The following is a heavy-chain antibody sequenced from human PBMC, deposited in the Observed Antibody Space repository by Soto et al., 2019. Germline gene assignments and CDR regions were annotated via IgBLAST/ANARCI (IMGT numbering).Heavy chain of an antibody. CDR1: GFSLSTGGVG. CDR3: AHSRCGGDCLRSYSSHYYYGMDV. J-gene: IGHJ6*02. V-gene: IGHV2-5*02. CDR2: IYWDDDK. Sequence: QITLKESGPTLVKPTQTLTLTCTFSGFSLSTGGVGVGWIRQPPGKALEGLALIYWDDDKLYSQSLKSRLTVTKDPSKHQVVLTMTTMDPVATATYYCAHSRCGGDCLRSYSSHYYYGMDVWGQGTTVTVSS. D-gene: IGHD2-21*02.